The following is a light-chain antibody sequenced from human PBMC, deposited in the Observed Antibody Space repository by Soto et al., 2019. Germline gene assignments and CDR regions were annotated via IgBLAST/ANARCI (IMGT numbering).Light chain of an antibody. CDR1: SGSVSTNSY. CDR3: LLYMGGGIWV. Sequence: QAVVTQEPSFSVSPGGTVTLTCGLSSGSVSTNSYPSWYQQTPGQAPRTLIYTTNTRSSGVPARFSGSILGNKAALTITGAQADDESDYYCLLYMGGGIWVFGGGTKLTVL. V-gene: IGLV8-61*01. J-gene: IGLJ3*02. CDR2: TTN.